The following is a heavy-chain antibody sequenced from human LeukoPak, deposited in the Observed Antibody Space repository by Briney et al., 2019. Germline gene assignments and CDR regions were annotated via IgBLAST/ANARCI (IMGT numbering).Heavy chain of an antibody. Sequence: PSETLSLTCTVSSGSINHYYRSWIRQPPGKGLEWIGYIFYSGSTDYNPSLKSRVTISVDTSKNQFSLNLSSVTAADTAVYYCARSLTGNFGYWGQGTLVTVSS. J-gene: IGHJ4*02. V-gene: IGHV4-59*01. D-gene: IGHD3-9*01. CDR3: ARSLTGNFGY. CDR2: IFYSGST. CDR1: SGSINHYY.